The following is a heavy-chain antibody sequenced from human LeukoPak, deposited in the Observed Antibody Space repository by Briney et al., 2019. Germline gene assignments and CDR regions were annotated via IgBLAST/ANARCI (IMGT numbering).Heavy chain of an antibody. CDR3: AKAYTYYYGSGSYYGHYYGMDV. CDR1: GFTFSSYA. V-gene: IGHV3-23*01. J-gene: IGHJ6*02. Sequence: GGSLRLSCAASGFTFSSYAMSWVRQAPGKGLEWVSGISGSGGSTYYADSVKGRFTISRDNSKNTLYLQMNSLRAEDTAVYYCAKAYTYYYGSGSYYGHYYGMDVWGQGTTVTVSS. D-gene: IGHD3-10*01. CDR2: ISGSGGST.